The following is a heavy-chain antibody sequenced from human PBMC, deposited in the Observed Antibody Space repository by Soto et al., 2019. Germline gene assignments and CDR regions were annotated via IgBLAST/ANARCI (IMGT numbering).Heavy chain of an antibody. CDR2: IRSKAYGGTT. CDR1: GFTFGDYA. D-gene: IGHD3-22*01. V-gene: IGHV3-49*03. Sequence: GGSLRLSCTASGFTFGDYAMSWFRQAPGKGLEWVGFIRSKAYGGTTEYAASVKGRFTISRDDSKSIAYLQMNSLKTEDTAVYYCTRASYYDSSGYYAYWGQGTLVTVSS. J-gene: IGHJ4*02. CDR3: TRASYYDSSGYYAY.